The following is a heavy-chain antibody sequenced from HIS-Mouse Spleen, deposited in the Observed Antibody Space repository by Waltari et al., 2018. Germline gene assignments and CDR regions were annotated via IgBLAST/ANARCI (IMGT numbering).Heavy chain of an antibody. Sequence: QVQLVESGGGVVQPGRSLRLSCAASGFTFSSYGMHWVRQAPGKGVEWVAVLWYDGNNKYYADSVKGRFTISRDNSKNTLYLHMNSLRAEDTAVYYCAKGKYYFDYWGQGTLVTVSS. CDR2: LWYDGNNK. V-gene: IGHV3-33*06. J-gene: IGHJ4*02. CDR3: AKGKYYFDY. CDR1: GFTFSSYG.